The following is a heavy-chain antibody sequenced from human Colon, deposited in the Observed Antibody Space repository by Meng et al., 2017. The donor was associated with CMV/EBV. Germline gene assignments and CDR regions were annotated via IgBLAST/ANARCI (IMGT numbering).Heavy chain of an antibody. D-gene: IGHD1-26*01. V-gene: IGHV6-1*01. CDR1: VSTISAA. Sequence: VSTISAAWHWLRRSSSRGFEWLGRTYYGSEWYFGYSVSVKSRISINPDTSKNQFSLQLSSVTPEDTAVYYCASGRHYDGSYYVFDYWGHGTLVTVSS. CDR3: ASGRHYDGSYYVFDY. J-gene: IGHJ4*01. CDR2: TYYGSEWYF.